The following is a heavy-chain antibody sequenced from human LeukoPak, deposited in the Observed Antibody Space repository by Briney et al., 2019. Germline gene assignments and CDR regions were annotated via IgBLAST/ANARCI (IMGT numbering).Heavy chain of an antibody. Sequence: GGSLRLSCAASGFTFSSYAMSWVRQAPGKGLEWVSAISGSGGSTYYGDSVKGRFTISRDNSKNTLYLQMNSLRAEDTAVYYCAKTRPLDSSSWSHGDYWGQGTLVTVSS. CDR1: GFTFSSYA. V-gene: IGHV3-23*01. CDR2: ISGSGGST. CDR3: AKTRPLDSSSWSHGDY. D-gene: IGHD6-13*01. J-gene: IGHJ4*02.